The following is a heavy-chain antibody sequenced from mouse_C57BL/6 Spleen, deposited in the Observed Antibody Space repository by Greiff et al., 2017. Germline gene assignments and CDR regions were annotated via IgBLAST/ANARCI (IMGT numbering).Heavy chain of an antibody. D-gene: IGHD1-1*01. Sequence: QVQLQQSGAELVKPGASVKLSCKASGYTFTEYTIHWVKQRSGQGLEWIGWFYPGSGSIKYNEKFKDKATLTADKSSSTVYMELSRLTSEDSAVXVCARHEESPLQLFITRGYFDYWGQGTTLTVSS. CDR2: FYPGSGSI. CDR1: GYTFTEYT. CDR3: ARHEESPLQLFITRGYFDY. V-gene: IGHV1-62-2*01. J-gene: IGHJ2*01.